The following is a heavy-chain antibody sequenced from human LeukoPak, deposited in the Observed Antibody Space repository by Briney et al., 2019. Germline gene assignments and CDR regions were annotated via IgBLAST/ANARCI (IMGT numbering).Heavy chain of an antibody. V-gene: IGHV3-21*01. CDR2: ISPTSAYI. D-gene: IGHD3-22*01. Sequence: GGSLRLSCAATGFTLRGHSMNWVRQAPGKGLDWVSSISPTSAYIYYQDSVKGRFTISRDDAKNSLYLEMDSLRAEDTAVYYCARTIYYYESTSYFSDALDVWGQGTMVTVSS. CDR1: GFTLRGHS. CDR3: ARTIYYYESTSYFSDALDV. J-gene: IGHJ3*01.